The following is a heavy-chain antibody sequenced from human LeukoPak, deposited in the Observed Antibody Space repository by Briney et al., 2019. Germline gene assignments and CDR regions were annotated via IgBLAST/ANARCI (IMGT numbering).Heavy chain of an antibody. D-gene: IGHD2/OR15-2a*01. CDR1: GFTFSSYA. J-gene: IGHJ4*02. CDR2: ISYDGSNK. CDR3: ARAGYSNRWDGVDY. V-gene: IGHV3-30-3*01. Sequence: GGSLRLSCAASGFTFSSYAMHWVRQAPGKGLEWVAVISYDGSNKYYADSVKGRFTISRDNSKNTLYLQMNSLRAEDTAVYYCARAGYSNRWDGVDYWGQGTLVTVSS.